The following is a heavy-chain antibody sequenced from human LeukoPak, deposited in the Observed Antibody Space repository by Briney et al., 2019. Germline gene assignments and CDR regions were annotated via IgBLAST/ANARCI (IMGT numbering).Heavy chain of an antibody. CDR2: ISYDGSNK. CDR1: GFTFSSYA. J-gene: IGHJ5*02. D-gene: IGHD6-6*01. V-gene: IGHV3-30*01. Sequence: GRSLRLSCAASGFTFSSYAMHWVRQAPGKGLEWVAVISYDGSNKYYADSVKGRFTISRDNSKNTLYLQMNSLRAEDTAVYYCARGEYSGSSFLFKPQANWFDPWGQGTLVTVSS. CDR3: ARGEYSGSSFLFKPQANWFDP.